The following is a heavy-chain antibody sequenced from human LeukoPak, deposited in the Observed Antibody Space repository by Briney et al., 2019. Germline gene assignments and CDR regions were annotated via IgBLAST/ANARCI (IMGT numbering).Heavy chain of an antibody. CDR3: ARGYCSSTSCYWSFDY. CDR2: IIPIFGTA. CDR1: GGTFSSYA. J-gene: IGHJ4*02. Sequence: GASVKVSCKASGGTFSSYAISWVRQAPGQGLEWMGGIIPIFGTANYAQKFQGRVTITGDESTSTAYMELSSLRSEDTAVYYCARGYCSSTSCYWSFDYWGQGTLVTVSS. V-gene: IGHV1-69*13. D-gene: IGHD2-2*01.